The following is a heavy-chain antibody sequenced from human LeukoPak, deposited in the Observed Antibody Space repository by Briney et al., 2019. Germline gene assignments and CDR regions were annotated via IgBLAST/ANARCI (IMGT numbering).Heavy chain of an antibody. CDR3: ASHHYYDSSGYLHYFDY. Sequence: APVKVSCKASGGTFSSYAISWVRQAPGQGLEWMGGIIPIFGTANYAQKFQGRVTITTDESTSTAYMELSSLRSEDTAVYYCASHHYYDSSGYLHYFDYWGQGTLVTVSS. CDR2: IIPIFGTA. D-gene: IGHD3-22*01. V-gene: IGHV1-69*05. J-gene: IGHJ4*02. CDR1: GGTFSSYA.